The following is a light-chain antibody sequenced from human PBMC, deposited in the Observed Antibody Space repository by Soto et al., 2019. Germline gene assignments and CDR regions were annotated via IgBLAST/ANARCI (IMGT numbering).Light chain of an antibody. CDR3: VSYTRSNSDVFGYV. Sequence: QSALTQPASVSGSPGQSITIPCTGTTSDVGAYNQVSWYQQHPGKAPKAVIYAVSGRPSGVSNRFSGSKSDNTASLTISGLQAEDEAAYYGVSYTRSNSDVFGYVCGTGTKVTV. J-gene: IGLJ1*01. CDR1: TSDVGAYNQ. V-gene: IGLV2-14*01. CDR2: AVS.